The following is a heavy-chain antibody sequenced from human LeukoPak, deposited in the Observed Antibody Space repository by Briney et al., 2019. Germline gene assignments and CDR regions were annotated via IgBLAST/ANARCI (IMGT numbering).Heavy chain of an antibody. CDR3: ARTAGIAVAGRVELDP. V-gene: IGHV3-7*03. Sequence: GGSLRLSCAASGFTFSRYWITWVRQAPGKGLEWVANIKQDESEKYYVDSVKGRFTISRDNAKNSLYLQMNSLRAEDTAVYYCARTAGIAVAGRVELDPWGQGTLVTVSS. CDR1: GFTFSRYW. J-gene: IGHJ5*02. D-gene: IGHD6-19*01. CDR2: IKQDESEK.